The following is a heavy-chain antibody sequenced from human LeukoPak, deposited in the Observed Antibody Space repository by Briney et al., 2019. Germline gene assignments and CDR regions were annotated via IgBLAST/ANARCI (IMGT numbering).Heavy chain of an antibody. CDR2: INAGNGNT. CDR3: ARDHYPWYYYYGMDV. D-gene: IGHD3-10*01. J-gene: IGHJ6*02. Sequence: ASVKVSCKASGYTFTSYAMHWVRQAPGQRLEWMGWINAGNGNTKYSQKFQGRVTITRDTSASTAYMELSSLRSEDTAVYYCARDHYPWYYYYGMDVWSQGTTVTVSS. CDR1: GYTFTSYA. V-gene: IGHV1-3*01.